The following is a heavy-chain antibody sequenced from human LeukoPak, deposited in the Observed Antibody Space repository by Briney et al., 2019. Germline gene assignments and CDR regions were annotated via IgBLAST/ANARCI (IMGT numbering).Heavy chain of an antibody. V-gene: IGHV3-23*01. D-gene: IGHD6-13*01. CDR2: ISISGDST. CDR1: GFTFSSYA. Sequence: GGSLRLSCAASGFTFSSYAMSWVRQAPGKGLEWVSAISISGDSTYYADSVKGRFTISRDNSKSTLYLQMDSLRAEDTAVYYCAGGHGSRCTKLEPFDYWGQGTLITVSS. J-gene: IGHJ4*02. CDR3: AGGHGSRCTKLEPFDY.